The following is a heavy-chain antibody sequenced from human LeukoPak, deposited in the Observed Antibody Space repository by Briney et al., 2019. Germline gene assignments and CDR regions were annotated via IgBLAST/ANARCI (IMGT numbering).Heavy chain of an antibody. D-gene: IGHD6-19*01. CDR3: AKDIHIGHGSGWPES. V-gene: IGHV3-43D*03. Sequence: PGGSLRLSCAASGFTFSSYWMSWVRQAPGKGLEWVSHITWDGGSTYYAGSVKGRFTISRDNSKNSLYLQMNSLGAEDTALYYCAKDIHIGHGSGWPESWGQGTLVTVSS. J-gene: IGHJ5*02. CDR1: GFTFSSYW. CDR2: ITWDGGST.